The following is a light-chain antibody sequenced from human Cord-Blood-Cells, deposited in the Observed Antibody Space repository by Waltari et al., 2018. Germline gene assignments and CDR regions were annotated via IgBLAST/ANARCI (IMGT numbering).Light chain of an antibody. Sequence: DIQMTQPPPTLSASVGDRGTLTCRASQSISSWLAWYQQKPGKAPKLLIYKASSLESGVPSRFSGSGSGTEFTLSISSLQPDDFATYCCQQYNSYLCTFGQGTKLEIK. V-gene: IGKV1-5*03. CDR1: QSISSW. J-gene: IGKJ2*02. CDR3: QQYNSYLCT. CDR2: KAS.